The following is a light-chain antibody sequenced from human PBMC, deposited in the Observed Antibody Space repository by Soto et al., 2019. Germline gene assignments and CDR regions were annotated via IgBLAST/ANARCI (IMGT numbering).Light chain of an antibody. Sequence: EIVYMQCPRTLKKYPGERATLSCRASQSVRNNYLAWYQQKPGQAPRLLIYAASGRATGIPDRFSGSGSGTDFTLTISRLEPEDFAVYHCQQYGSSPWTFGQGTKVDIK. CDR3: QQYGSSPWT. CDR2: AAS. V-gene: IGKV3-20*01. J-gene: IGKJ1*01. CDR1: QSVRNNY.